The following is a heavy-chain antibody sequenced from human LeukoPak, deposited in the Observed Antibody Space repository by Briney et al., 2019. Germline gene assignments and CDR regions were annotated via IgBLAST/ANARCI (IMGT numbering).Heavy chain of an antibody. V-gene: IGHV3-30*18. CDR2: ISYDGSNK. CDR3: AKDPEGSGGKYFQH. CDR1: GFTFSSYG. D-gene: IGHD3-10*01. J-gene: IGHJ1*01. Sequence: KPGGSLRLSCAASGFTFSSYGMPWVRQAPGKGLEWVAVISYDGSNKYYADSVKGRFTISRDNSKDTLYLQMNSLRAEDTAVYCCAKDPEGSGGKYFQHWGQGTLVTVSS.